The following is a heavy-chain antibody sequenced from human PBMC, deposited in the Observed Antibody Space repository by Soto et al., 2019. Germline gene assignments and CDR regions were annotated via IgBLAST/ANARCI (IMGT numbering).Heavy chain of an antibody. J-gene: IGHJ2*01. CDR2: FDPEDGET. CDR3: ATAEFRRDGYNL. V-gene: IGHV1-24*01. D-gene: IGHD5-12*01. Sequence: ASVKVSCKVSGYTLTELSMHWVRQAPGKGLEWMGGFDPEDGETIYAQKFQGRVTMTEDTSTDTAYMELSSLRSEDTAVYYCATAEFRRDGYNLWGRSTLVTVSS. CDR1: GYTLTELS.